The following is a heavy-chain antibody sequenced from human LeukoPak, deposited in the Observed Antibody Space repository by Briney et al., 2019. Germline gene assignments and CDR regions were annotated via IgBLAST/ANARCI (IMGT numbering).Heavy chain of an antibody. V-gene: IGHV3-23*01. Sequence: GGTLRLSCTTSGFTFRKHVMTWVRQAPGKGLEWVSGISNSDGSTYNADSVKGRFTISRDNAKNSLYLQMNSLRAEDTALYYCARAQTYGDYRLLLDYWGQGTLVTVSS. CDR3: ARAQTYGDYRLLLDY. D-gene: IGHD4-17*01. CDR2: ISNSDGST. J-gene: IGHJ4*02. CDR1: GFTFRKHV.